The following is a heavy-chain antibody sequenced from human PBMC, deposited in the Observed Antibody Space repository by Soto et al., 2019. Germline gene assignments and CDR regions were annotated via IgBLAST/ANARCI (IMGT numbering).Heavy chain of an antibody. D-gene: IGHD4-17*01. CDR3: ARDSANFGVWTYLFDH. CDR2: ISGYNGDT. V-gene: IGHV1-18*01. Sequence: ASGKVSSKASGYTFNNYGISWVRQAREQGLEWMGSISGYNGDTDYAHNFKGRLTMTTDTSTSTAYMELRSLTSYDTAVFFCARDSANFGVWTYLFDHWGQGTLVTVSS. CDR1: GYTFNNYG. J-gene: IGHJ4*02.